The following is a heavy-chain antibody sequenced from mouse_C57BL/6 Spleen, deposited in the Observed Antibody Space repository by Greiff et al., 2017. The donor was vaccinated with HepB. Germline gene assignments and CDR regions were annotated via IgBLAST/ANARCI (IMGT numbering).Heavy chain of an antibody. CDR3: ARLIGAYYSKPEDYCGY. CDR2: IYPRSGNT. D-gene: IGHD2-5*01. CDR1: GYTFTSYG. J-gene: IGHJ2*01. Sequence: VQLQQSGAELARPGASVKLSCKASGYTFTSYGISWVKQRTGQGLEWIGEIYPRSGNTYYNEKFKVKATLTADKSSSTAYMEHRSLTSEDSAVYFWARLIGAYYSKPEDYCGYWGKGTTLTVSS. V-gene: IGHV1-81*01.